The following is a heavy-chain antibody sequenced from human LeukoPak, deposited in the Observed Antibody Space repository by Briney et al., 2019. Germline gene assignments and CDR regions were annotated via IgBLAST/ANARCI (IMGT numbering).Heavy chain of an antibody. Sequence: SETLSLTCTVSGGSISSGDYYWSWIRQPPGKGLEWIGYIYYSGSTYYNPSLKSRVTISVDTSKNQFSLKLSSVTAPDTAVYYRARGMTTVTSFRTDDAFDIWGQGTMVTVSS. D-gene: IGHD4-17*01. J-gene: IGHJ3*02. V-gene: IGHV4-30-4*01. CDR2: IYYSGST. CDR3: ARGMTTVTSFRTDDAFDI. CDR1: GGSISSGDYY.